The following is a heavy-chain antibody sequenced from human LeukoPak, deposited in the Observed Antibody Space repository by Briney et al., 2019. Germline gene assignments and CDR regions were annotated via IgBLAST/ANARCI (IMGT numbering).Heavy chain of an antibody. CDR3: ARGTLEWLLRYYYYGMDV. CDR1: GGSISSGDYY. D-gene: IGHD3-3*01. CDR2: IYYSGST. Sequence: SETLSLTCTVSGGSISSGDYYWSWSRQPPGKGLERIGYIYYSGSTYYNPSLKSRVTISVDTSKNQFSLKLSSVTAADTAVYYCARGTLEWLLRYYYYGMDVWGQGTTVTVSS. J-gene: IGHJ6*02. V-gene: IGHV4-30-4*01.